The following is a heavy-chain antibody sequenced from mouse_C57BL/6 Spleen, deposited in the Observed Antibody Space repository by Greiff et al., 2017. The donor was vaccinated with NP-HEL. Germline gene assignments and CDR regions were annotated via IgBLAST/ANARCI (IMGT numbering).Heavy chain of an antibody. Sequence: QVQLQQSGAELVRPGASVTLSCKASGYTFTDYEMHWVKQTPVHGLEWIGAIDPETGGTAYNQKFKGKAILTADKSSSTAYMELRSLTSEDSAVYYCTRNLRWLLDAMDYWGQGTSVTVSS. CDR3: TRNLRWLLDAMDY. CDR2: IDPETGGT. CDR1: GYTFTDYE. D-gene: IGHD2-3*01. V-gene: IGHV1-15*01. J-gene: IGHJ4*01.